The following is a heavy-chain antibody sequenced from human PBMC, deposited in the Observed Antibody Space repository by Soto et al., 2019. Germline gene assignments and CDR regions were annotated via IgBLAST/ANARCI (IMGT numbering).Heavy chain of an antibody. V-gene: IGHV4-30-2*01. CDR3: ARGPTMIVSLYNWFDP. J-gene: IGHJ5*02. CDR1: GGSISSGGYS. D-gene: IGHD3-22*01. CDR2: IYHSWST. Sequence: QLQLQESGSGLVKPSQTLSLTCAVSGGSISSGGYSWSWIRQPPGKGLEWIGYIYHSWSTYYNPSLKSRVTISVDRSKNQFSLKLSSVTAADTAVYYCARGPTMIVSLYNWFDPWGQGTLVTVSS.